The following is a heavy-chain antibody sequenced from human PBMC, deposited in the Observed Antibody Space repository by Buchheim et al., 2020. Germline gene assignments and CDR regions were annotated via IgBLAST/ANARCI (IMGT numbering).Heavy chain of an antibody. CDR3: AREIGSCSSTTCPPSSH. V-gene: IGHV7-4-1*01. J-gene: IGHJ4*02. CDR1: GYSTTQYA. D-gene: IGHD2/OR15-2a*01. Sequence: QVQLVQSGSELKRPGASVKVSCKASGYSTTQYALTWVRQAPGQGLEWMGWINTKTGDPTYAQGSTGRFVFSWDTSVRPTSLQIYRLKTEDTAVYYCAREIGSCSSTTCPPSSHWGQGTL. CDR2: INTKTGDP.